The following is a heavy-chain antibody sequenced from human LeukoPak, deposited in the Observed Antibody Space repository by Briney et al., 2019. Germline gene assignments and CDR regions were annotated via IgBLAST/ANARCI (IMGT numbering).Heavy chain of an antibody. CDR2: ISGTGGNT. CDR3: ANVPYYGSGTPFDH. D-gene: IGHD3-10*01. CDR1: GFTFSSYA. V-gene: IGHV3-23*01. Sequence: PGGSLRLSCAASGFTFSSYAMSWVRQAPGKGLEWVSSISGTGGNTYYADSVKGRFTISRDNSKNTLYLQMNSLRAEDTAVHYCANVPYYGSGTPFDHWGQGTLVTVSS. J-gene: IGHJ4*02.